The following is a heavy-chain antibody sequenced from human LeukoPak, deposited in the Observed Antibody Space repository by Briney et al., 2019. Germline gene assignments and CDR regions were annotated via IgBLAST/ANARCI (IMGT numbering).Heavy chain of an antibody. CDR2: ISSSGSTI. Sequence: LSLTCTVSGGSISSGSYYWSWIRQAPGKGLEWVSYISSSGSTIYYADSVKGRFTISRDNAKNSLYLQMNSLRAEDTAVYYCARDSGRMDWFDPWGQGTLVTVSS. CDR3: ARDSGRMDWFDP. D-gene: IGHD2-15*01. J-gene: IGHJ5*02. CDR1: GGSISSGSYY. V-gene: IGHV3-11*01.